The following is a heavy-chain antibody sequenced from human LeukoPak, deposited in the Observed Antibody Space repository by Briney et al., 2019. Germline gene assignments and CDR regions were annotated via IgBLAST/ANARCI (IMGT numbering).Heavy chain of an antibody. J-gene: IGHJ4*02. V-gene: IGHV3-30*04. CDR2: ISYDGSNK. D-gene: IGHD5-12*01. Sequence: PGGSLRLSCAASGFTFSSYAMHWVRQAPGKGLEWVAVISYDGSNKYYADSVKGRFTISRDNSKNTLYLQMNSLRAEDTAVYYCARDLRGSYWGQGTLVTVSS. CDR1: GFTFSSYA. CDR3: ARDLRGSY.